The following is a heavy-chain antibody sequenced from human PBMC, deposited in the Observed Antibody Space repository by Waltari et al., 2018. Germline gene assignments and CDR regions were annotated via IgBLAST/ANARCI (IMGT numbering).Heavy chain of an antibody. V-gene: IGHV4-39*07. CDR3: ARVGETGTTNGAFDY. CDR1: GGSISSSSYY. CDR2: IYYSGST. Sequence: QLQLQESGPGLVKPSETLSLTCTVSGGSISSSSYYWGWIRQPPGKGLEWIGSIYYSGSTYYNPSLKSRVTISVDTSKNQFSLKLSSVTAADTAVYYCARVGETGTTNGAFDYWGQGTLVTVSS. D-gene: IGHD1-7*01. J-gene: IGHJ4*02.